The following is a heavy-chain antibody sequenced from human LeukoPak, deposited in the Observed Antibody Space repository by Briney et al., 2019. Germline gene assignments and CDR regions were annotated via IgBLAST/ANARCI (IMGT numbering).Heavy chain of an antibody. V-gene: IGHV4-39*07. CDR3: ARVPRRTTTVTNAAPL. Sequence: SETLSLTCTVSGGSISSSSYYWGWIRQPPGKGLEWIGSIYYSGSTNYNPSLKSRVTISVDTSKNQFSLKLSSVTAADTAVYYCARVPRRTTTVTNAAPLWGQGTLVTVSS. J-gene: IGHJ4*02. CDR2: IYYSGST. D-gene: IGHD4-17*01. CDR1: GGSISSSSYY.